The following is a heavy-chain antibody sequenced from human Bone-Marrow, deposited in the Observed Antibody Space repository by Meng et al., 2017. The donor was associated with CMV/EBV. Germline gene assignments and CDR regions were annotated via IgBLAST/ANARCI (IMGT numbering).Heavy chain of an antibody. Sequence: SNSATGDWVRQSPSRGLEWLGWTYYRSKWYNDYAVSVKSRITINPDTSKNQFSLQLNSVTPEDTAVYYCARSYCGGDCYSRWWFDPWGQGTLVTVSS. CDR1: SNSAT. V-gene: IGHV6-1*01. CDR3: ARSYCGGDCYSRWWFDP. J-gene: IGHJ5*02. D-gene: IGHD2-21*01. CDR2: TYYRSKWYN.